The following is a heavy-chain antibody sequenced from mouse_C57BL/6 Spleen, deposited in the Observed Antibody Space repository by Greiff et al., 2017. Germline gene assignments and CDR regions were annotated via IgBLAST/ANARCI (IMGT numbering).Heavy chain of an antibody. D-gene: IGHD2-4*01. CDR2: IDPSDSYT. J-gene: IGHJ2*01. CDR3: ARSDDYDPYYFDY. V-gene: IGHV1-59*01. CDR1: GYTFTSYW. Sequence: QVQLQQPGAELVRPGTSVKLSCKASGYTFTSYWMHWVKQRPGQGPEWIGVIDPSDSYTNYNQKFKGKATLTVDTSSSTAYMQLSSLTSEDSAVYYCARSDDYDPYYFDYWGQGTTLTVSS.